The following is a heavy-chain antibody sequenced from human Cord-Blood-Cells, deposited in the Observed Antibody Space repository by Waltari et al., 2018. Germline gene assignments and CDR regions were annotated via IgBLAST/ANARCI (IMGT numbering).Heavy chain of an antibody. D-gene: IGHD3-10*01. CDR1: GGSFSGYY. CDR3: ARMVSVRGVIFDY. Sequence: QVQLQQWGAGLLKPSETLSLTCAAYGGSFSGYYSSWIRQPPGKGLEWIGEINHSGSTNYNPSLKSRVTISVDTSKNQFSLKLSSVTAADTAVYYCARMVSVRGVIFDYWGQGTLVTVSS. V-gene: IGHV4-34*01. J-gene: IGHJ4*02. CDR2: INHSGST.